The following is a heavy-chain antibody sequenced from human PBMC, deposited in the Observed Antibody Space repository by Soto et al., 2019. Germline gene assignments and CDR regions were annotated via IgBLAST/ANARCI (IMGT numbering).Heavy chain of an antibody. CDR2: IYYSGST. CDR3: ARGHCSGGSCYPPSVDV. V-gene: IGHV4-31*03. Sequence: SETLSLTCTVSGGSISSGGYYWSWIRQHPGKGLEWIGYIYYSGSTYYNPSLKSRVTISVDTSKNQFSLKLSSVTAADTAVYYCARGHCSGGSCYPPSVDVWGKGTTVTVSS. CDR1: GGSISSGGYY. D-gene: IGHD2-15*01. J-gene: IGHJ6*04.